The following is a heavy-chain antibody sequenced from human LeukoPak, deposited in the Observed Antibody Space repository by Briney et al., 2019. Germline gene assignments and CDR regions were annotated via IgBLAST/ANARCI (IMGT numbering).Heavy chain of an antibody. Sequence: GESLKISCKGSGYSFTSYWIGWVRQMPGKGLEWMGIICPGDSDTRYSPSFQGQVTISADKSISTAYLQWSSLKASDTAMYYCALITMVRGIWFDPWGQGTLVTVSS. CDR1: GYSFTSYW. CDR2: ICPGDSDT. V-gene: IGHV5-51*01. J-gene: IGHJ5*02. CDR3: ALITMVRGIWFDP. D-gene: IGHD3-10*01.